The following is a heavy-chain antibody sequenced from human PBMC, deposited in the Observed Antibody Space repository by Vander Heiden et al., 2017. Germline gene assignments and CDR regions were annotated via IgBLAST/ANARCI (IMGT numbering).Heavy chain of an antibody. D-gene: IGHD3-3*01. Sequence: QVQLVEPGGGVVQPGRSLRLSCAASGFTFSSSGMHWVRQAPGKGLEWVAVISYDGSNKYYADSVKGRFTISRDNSKNTLYLQMNSLRAEDTAVYYCAKERRDFWSGSFDYWGQGTLVTVSS. CDR1: GFTFSSSG. CDR3: AKERRDFWSGSFDY. CDR2: ISYDGSNK. V-gene: IGHV3-30*18. J-gene: IGHJ4*02.